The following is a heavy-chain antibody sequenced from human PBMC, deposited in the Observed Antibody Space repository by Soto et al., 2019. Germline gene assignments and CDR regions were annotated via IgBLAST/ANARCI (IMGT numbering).Heavy chain of an antibody. CDR1: GFTFSIYW. V-gene: IGHV3-7*01. Sequence: QRGGSLRLSCADPGFTFSIYWMSWVRQAPGKGLEWVANIKQDGSEEYYVDSVKGRFTISRDNAKNTLYLQMNSLRAEDTAVDYCAACRDYGYYGMDVWGQGTTVTVSS. J-gene: IGHJ6*02. CDR2: IKQDGSEE. CDR3: AACRDYGYYGMDV.